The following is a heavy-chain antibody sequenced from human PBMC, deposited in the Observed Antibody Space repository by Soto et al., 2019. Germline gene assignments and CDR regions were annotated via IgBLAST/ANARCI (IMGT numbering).Heavy chain of an antibody. CDR2: IYYSGST. CDR3: ARDLVVDEYYYYGMDV. J-gene: IGHJ6*02. Sequence: SETLSLTCTVSGGSISSGGYYWSWIRQHTGKGLEWIGYIYYSGSTYYNPSLKSRVTISVDTSKNQFSLKLSSVTAADTAVYYCARDLVVDEYYYYGMDVWGQGTTVTVS. D-gene: IGHD2-21*01. CDR1: GGSISSGGYY. V-gene: IGHV4-31*03.